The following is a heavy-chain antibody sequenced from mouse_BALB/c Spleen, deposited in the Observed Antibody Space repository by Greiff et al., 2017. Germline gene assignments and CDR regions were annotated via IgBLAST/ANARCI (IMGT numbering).Heavy chain of an antibody. V-gene: IGHV1-63*02. J-gene: IGHJ3*01. CDR3: ARGGNYVWFAY. CDR2: IYPGGGYT. D-gene: IGHD2-1*01. CDR1: GYTFTNYW. Sequence: VQLQQSGAELVRPGTSVKISCKASGYTFTNYWLGWVKQRPGHGLEWIGDIYPGGGYTNYNEKFKGKATLTADTSSSTAYMQLSSLTSEDSAVYFCARGGNYVWFAYWGQGTLVTVSA.